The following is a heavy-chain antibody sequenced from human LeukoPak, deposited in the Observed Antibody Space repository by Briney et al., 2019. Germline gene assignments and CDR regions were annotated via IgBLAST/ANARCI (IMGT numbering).Heavy chain of an antibody. D-gene: IGHD6-13*01. CDR3: ARAIAAAGFFLDH. J-gene: IGHJ4*02. CDR2: IYHSGST. CDR1: GYSISSGYY. V-gene: IGHV4-38-2*02. Sequence: SETLSLTCTVSGYSISSGYYWGWIRQPPGKGLEWIGSIYHSGSTYYNPSLKSRVTISVDTSKNQFSLKLSSVTAADTAVYYCARAIAAAGFFLDHWGQGTLVTVSS.